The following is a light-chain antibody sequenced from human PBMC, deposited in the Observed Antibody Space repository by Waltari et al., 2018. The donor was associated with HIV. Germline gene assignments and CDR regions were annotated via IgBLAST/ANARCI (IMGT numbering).Light chain of an antibody. V-gene: IGKV3-11*01. J-gene: IGKJ1*01. CDR3: QQRSDWPPT. Sequence: EIVLTQSPATLSLSPGERATLSCRASQSVGSYLGWYQQKPGQAPRLLIYDASNRATVIPARFSGSGSGTDFTLTISSLEPEDFAVYYYQQRSDWPPTFGQGTKVVIK. CDR1: QSVGSY. CDR2: DAS.